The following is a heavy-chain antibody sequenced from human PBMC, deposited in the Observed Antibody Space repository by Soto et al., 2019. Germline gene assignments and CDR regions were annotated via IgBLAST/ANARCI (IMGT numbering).Heavy chain of an antibody. CDR1: GFTFSSYS. CDR2: ISSSSSTI. D-gene: IGHD6-6*01. Sequence: GGSLRLSCAASGFTFSSYSMNWVRQAPGKGLEWVSYISSSSSTIYYADSVKGRFTISRDNAKNTLYLQMNSLRAEDTAVYYCFLFQLAYGMDVWGQGTTVTVSS. V-gene: IGHV3-48*01. CDR3: FLFQLAYGMDV. J-gene: IGHJ6*02.